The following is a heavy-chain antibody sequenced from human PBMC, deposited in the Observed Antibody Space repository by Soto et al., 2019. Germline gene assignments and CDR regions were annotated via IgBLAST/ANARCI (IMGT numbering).Heavy chain of an antibody. V-gene: IGHV4-59*11. D-gene: IGHD6-19*01. CDR2: TFYSGST. Sequence: HSESLSLTCSVSGGSISGHYWTWIRQSAGKGLEWIGYTFYSGSTNYNPSLKSRVTISVDTSKNQFSLKMSSVTAADTAVYYCARVGSSGWSPDYWGRGTLVTVSS. J-gene: IGHJ4*02. CDR1: GGSISGHY. CDR3: ARVGSSGWSPDY.